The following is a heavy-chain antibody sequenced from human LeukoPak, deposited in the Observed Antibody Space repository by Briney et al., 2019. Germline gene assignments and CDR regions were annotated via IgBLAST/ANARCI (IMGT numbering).Heavy chain of an antibody. CDR1: GGSISSYY. D-gene: IGHD2-15*01. CDR2: MSYSGST. CDR3: ARGRYCSADICSGGDAFDI. J-gene: IGHJ3*02. Sequence: SETLSLTCSVSGGSISSYYWSWIRQPPGKGLEWIGYMSYSGSTNYNPSLESRVTISVDTSKNQFSLKLSSVTAADTAVYYCARGRYCSADICSGGDAFDIWGQGTMVSVSS. V-gene: IGHV4-59*12.